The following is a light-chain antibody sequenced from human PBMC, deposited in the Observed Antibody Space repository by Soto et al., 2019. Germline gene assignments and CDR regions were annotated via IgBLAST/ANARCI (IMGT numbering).Light chain of an antibody. Sequence: QSALTQPASVSGSPGQSITISCTGSSSDVGGYNYVSWYQQHPGKAPILMIYDVTNRPSGVSNRFSGSKSGNTASLTISGLQAEDEADYYCSSYTSTSTQYVFGTGTKLTVL. CDR1: SSDVGGYNY. CDR3: SSYTSTSTQYV. CDR2: DVT. J-gene: IGLJ1*01. V-gene: IGLV2-14*01.